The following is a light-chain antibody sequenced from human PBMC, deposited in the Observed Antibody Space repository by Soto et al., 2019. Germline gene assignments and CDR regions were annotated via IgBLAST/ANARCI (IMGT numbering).Light chain of an antibody. CDR2: GAS. V-gene: IGKV3-20*01. Sequence: EIVLTQSPGTLSLSPGERATLSCRTSQTISNNYLAWYQQKPGQAPSLLIYGASSRTTGIPDRFSGSGSGTYFTLTISRLEPADFAVYFCQQYSMSPLTFGQGTKLEIK. CDR3: QQYSMSPLT. CDR1: QTISNNY. J-gene: IGKJ2*01.